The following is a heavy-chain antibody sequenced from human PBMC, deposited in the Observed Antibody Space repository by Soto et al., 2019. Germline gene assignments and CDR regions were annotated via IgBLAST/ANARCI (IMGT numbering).Heavy chain of an antibody. CDR2: IRSKANSYAT. CDR3: TIRFSSDWYFDL. D-gene: IGHD6-6*01. J-gene: IGHJ2*01. CDR1: GFTFSGSA. V-gene: IGHV3-73*01. Sequence: GGSLRLSCAASGFTFSGSAMHWVRQASGKGLEWVGRIRSKANSYATAYAASVKGRFTISRDDSKNTAYLQMNSLKTEDTAVYYCTIRFSSDWYFDLWGRGTLVTVSS.